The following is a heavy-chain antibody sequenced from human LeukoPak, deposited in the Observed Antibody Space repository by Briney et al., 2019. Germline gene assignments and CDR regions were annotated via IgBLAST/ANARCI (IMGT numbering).Heavy chain of an antibody. Sequence: SETLSLTCTVSGRSISSGGYYWRRLRQPPGKGLEWIGYIYYSGCTYYNPYLKSRLTISVDTSKNQFSLKLSSVTAADAAVYYCARGPGGVATLFGLWGRGTLVTVSS. V-gene: IGHV4-30-4*01. D-gene: IGHD2-8*02. CDR2: IYYSGCT. CDR1: GRSISSGGYY. CDR3: ARGPGGVATLFGL. J-gene: IGHJ2*01.